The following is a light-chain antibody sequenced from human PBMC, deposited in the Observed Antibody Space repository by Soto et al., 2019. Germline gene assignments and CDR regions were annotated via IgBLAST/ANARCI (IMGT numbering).Light chain of an antibody. CDR1: QNINSW. J-gene: IGKJ1*01. CDR3: QQYNGYGR. V-gene: IGKV1-5*03. Sequence: DIQMTQSPSTLSASVGDRVTITCRASQNINSWLAWYQQKPGKAPKRLIHKASSLQRGVPSRFSGSGSGTEFTLTISSLDPDDFATYYCQQYNGYGRFGQGTKVEIK. CDR2: KAS.